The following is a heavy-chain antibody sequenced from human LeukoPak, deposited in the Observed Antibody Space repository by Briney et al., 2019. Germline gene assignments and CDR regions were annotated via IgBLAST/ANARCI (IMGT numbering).Heavy chain of an antibody. CDR3: ARTSSGWYPRIYYYYYMDV. CDR1: GGSFSGYY. J-gene: IGHJ6*03. D-gene: IGHD6-19*01. V-gene: IGHV4-34*01. CDR2: INHSGST. Sequence: SETLSLTCAVYGGSFSGYYWSWIRQPPGKGLEWIGEINHSGSTNYNPSLKSRVTISVDTSKNQFSLKLSSVTAADTAVYYCARTSSGWYPRIYYYYYMDVWGKGTTVTVSS.